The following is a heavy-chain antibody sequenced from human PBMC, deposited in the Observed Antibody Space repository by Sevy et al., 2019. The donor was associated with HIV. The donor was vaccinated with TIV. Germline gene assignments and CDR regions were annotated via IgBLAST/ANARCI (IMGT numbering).Heavy chain of an antibody. J-gene: IGHJ5*02. D-gene: IGHD3-10*01. CDR3: ARLSTARGKSNWFDP. CDR2: IGAYNGNR. V-gene: IGHV1-18*01. CDR1: GYTFSSYG. Sequence: ASVKVSCKASGYTFSSYGISWVRQAPGQGLESMGWIGAYNGNRKYAQNLQDRVTMTTDTSTSTAYMELRSLRSDDTAVYFCARLSTARGKSNWFDPWGQGTLVTVSS.